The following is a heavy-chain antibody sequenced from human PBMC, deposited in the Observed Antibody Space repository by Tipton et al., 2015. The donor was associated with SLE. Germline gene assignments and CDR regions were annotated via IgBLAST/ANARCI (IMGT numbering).Heavy chain of an antibody. D-gene: IGHD3-10*01. V-gene: IGHV4-59*01. CDR2: SYHSGST. J-gene: IGHJ3*02. CDR3: AGDYYGSGLDAFDI. CDR1: GGSISTYY. Sequence: TLSLTCTVSGGSISTYYWSWIRQPPKQGLEWVGWSYHSGSTDYNPSLKSRVTISVDTYKNQFSLRLSSVTAADTAVYYCAGDYYGSGLDAFDIWGQGTMVTVSS.